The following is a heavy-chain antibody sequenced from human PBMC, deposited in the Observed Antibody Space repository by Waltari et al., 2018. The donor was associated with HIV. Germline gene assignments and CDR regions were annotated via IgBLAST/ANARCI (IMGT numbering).Heavy chain of an antibody. CDR2: IKPNSGIR. Sequence: QVHLVQSGAEVKKPGASVRLSCATSGYNFVDYYIHWVRQAPGQGPQGGAGIKPNSGIRPHSQAFQGRVTVSRDISLKTVYLDLTNVRPDDTAIYYCARDRARERVVGQFWGPGTPVTVST. D-gene: IGHD1-26*01. CDR1: GYNFVDYY. CDR3: ARDRARERVVGQF. J-gene: IGHJ1*01. V-gene: IGHV1-2*02.